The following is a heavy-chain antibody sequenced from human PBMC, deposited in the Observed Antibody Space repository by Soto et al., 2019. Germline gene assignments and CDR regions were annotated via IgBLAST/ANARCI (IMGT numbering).Heavy chain of an antibody. J-gene: IGHJ6*03. CDR2: INSDGSST. CDR3: ARDLPDVLRFLEWLPGPLGYMDV. V-gene: IGHV3-74*01. Sequence: PGGSLRLSCAASGFTFSSYWMHWVRQAPGKGLVWVSRINSDGSSTSYADSVKGRFTISRDNAKNTLYLQMNSLRAEDTAVYYCARDLPDVLRFLEWLPGPLGYMDVWGKGTTVTVSS. D-gene: IGHD3-3*01. CDR1: GFTFSSYW.